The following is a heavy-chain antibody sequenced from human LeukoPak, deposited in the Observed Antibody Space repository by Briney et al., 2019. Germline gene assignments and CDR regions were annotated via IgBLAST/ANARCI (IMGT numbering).Heavy chain of an antibody. Sequence: PGGSLRLSCADSQFTFNGSWMNWVRQAPGKGLEWVANMDPIGSQKRYVESVKGRFTISKDNPGASLYLDMHSLRAEDTAIYCCAIWTSGNYWGQGTLVSVSS. V-gene: IGHV3-7*01. CDR1: QFTFNGSW. J-gene: IGHJ4*02. CDR2: MDPIGSQK. D-gene: IGHD1-1*01. CDR3: AIWTSGNY.